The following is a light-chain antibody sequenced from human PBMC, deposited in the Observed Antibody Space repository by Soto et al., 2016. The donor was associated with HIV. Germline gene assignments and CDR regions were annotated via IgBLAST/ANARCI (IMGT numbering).Light chain of an antibody. CDR1: QNLQESNGLNY. CDR3: MQTLQTPIT. J-gene: IGKJ4*01. Sequence: DIVMTRSAHSLTATPGEPASISCRSSQNLQESNGLNYLDWYRQKPGQSSELLIYLASRRASGVPDRFSGYGSVTYFTLKISRVEAEDVGVYYCMQTLQTPITFGGGPRWRSN. V-gene: IGKV2-28*01. CDR2: LAS.